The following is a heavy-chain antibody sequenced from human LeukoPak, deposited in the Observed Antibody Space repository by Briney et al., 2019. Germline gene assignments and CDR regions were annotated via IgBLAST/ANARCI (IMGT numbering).Heavy chain of an antibody. CDR2: INPSGGST. D-gene: IGHD3-22*01. CDR3: ARDSSSYTAMVFGYDSSGLGGVGYFDY. Sequence: GASVKVSCKASGYTFTGYYMHWVRQAPGQGLEWMGWINPSGGSTSYAQKFQGRVTMTRDMSTSTVYMELSSLRSEDTAVYYCARDSSSYTAMVFGYDSSGLGGVGYFDYWGQGTLVTVSS. CDR1: GYTFTGYY. V-gene: IGHV1-46*01. J-gene: IGHJ4*02.